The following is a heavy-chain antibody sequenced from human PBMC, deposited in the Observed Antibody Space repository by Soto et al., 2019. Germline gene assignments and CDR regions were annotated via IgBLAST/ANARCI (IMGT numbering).Heavy chain of an antibody. Sequence: PGGSLRLSCAASGFTFSSYGMHWVRQAPGKGLEWVAVISYDGSNKYYADSVKGRFTISRDNSKNTLYLQMNSLRAEDTAVYYCARKGGPDYWGQGTLVTVSS. J-gene: IGHJ4*02. CDR2: ISYDGSNK. D-gene: IGHD2-15*01. V-gene: IGHV3-30*03. CDR3: ARKGGPDY. CDR1: GFTFSSYG.